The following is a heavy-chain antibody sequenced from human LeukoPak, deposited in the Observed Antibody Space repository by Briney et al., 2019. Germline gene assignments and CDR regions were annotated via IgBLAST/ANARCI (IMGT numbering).Heavy chain of an antibody. V-gene: IGHV3-49*04. CDR3: TRGDFYNSSGYYFLFDY. CDR1: GFTFGDYA. CDR2: IRSKPYGGTT. D-gene: IGHD3-22*01. Sequence: PGRSLRLSCTASGFTFGDYAMSWVRQAPGKGLEWVGFIRSKPYGGTTEYAASVKDRFTISRDDSKSVAYLQTNGLKTEDTAVYYCTRGDFYNSSGYYFLFDYWGQGTLVTVSS. J-gene: IGHJ4*02.